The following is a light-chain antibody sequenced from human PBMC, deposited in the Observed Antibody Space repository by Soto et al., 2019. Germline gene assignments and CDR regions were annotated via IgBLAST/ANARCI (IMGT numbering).Light chain of an antibody. Sequence: QSVLPQPASVSGSPGQSITISCTGTSSDVGSYNLVSWYQQHPGKAPKLMIYEGTKRPSGVSNRFSGSKSGNTASLTISGLQAEDETDYYCCSYTSRGTYVFGTGTKLTVL. CDR2: EGT. J-gene: IGLJ1*01. CDR1: SSDVGSYNL. V-gene: IGLV2-23*01. CDR3: CSYTSRGTYV.